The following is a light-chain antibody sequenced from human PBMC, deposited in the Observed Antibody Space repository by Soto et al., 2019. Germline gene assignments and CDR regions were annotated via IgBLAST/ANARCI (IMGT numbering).Light chain of an antibody. Sequence: QSALTQPASVSGSPGQSITISCTGTSSDVGGYKYVSWYQHHPGKAPKLMIYEVSNRPSGVSNRFSGSKSGNTASLAISGLRSEDEADYYCAAWDDSLSVVFGGGTKLTVL. J-gene: IGLJ2*01. CDR2: EVS. CDR3: AAWDDSLSVV. CDR1: SSDVGGYKY. V-gene: IGLV2-14*01.